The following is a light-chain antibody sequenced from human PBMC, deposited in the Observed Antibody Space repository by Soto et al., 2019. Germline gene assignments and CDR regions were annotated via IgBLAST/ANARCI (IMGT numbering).Light chain of an antibody. V-gene: IGKV3-20*01. CDR1: QSVSSSY. J-gene: IGKJ1*01. CDR3: QQYGTSPWT. Sequence: EIVMTQSPATLSVSPGERATLSCRASQSVSSSYLGWYQQKPGQAPRLLIYGASSRATGIPDRFSGSGSGTDFTLTIRRLEPEDFAVYYCQQYGTSPWTFGQGTRWIS. CDR2: GAS.